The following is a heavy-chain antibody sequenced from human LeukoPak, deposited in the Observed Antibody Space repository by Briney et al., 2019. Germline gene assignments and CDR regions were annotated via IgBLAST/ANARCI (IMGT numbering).Heavy chain of an antibody. CDR1: GGTFSRYA. Sequence: GASVKVSCKASGGTFSRYAISWLRQAPGQGLAWMEGIIPIFGTANYAQKFQGRVTSTTDESTSTAYMELSSMRSEDTAVYYCARACLRYSSSWGFDPWGQGTLVTVSS. D-gene: IGHD6-13*01. J-gene: IGHJ5*02. V-gene: IGHV1-69*05. CDR3: ARACLRYSSSWGFDP. CDR2: IIPIFGTA.